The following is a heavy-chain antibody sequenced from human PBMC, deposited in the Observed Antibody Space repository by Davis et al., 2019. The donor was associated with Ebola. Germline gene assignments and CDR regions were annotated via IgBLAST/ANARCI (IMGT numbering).Heavy chain of an antibody. Sequence: ASVKVSCKASGYTFTSFYMHWVRQAPGQGLQWMGIINLSGGSTNYAQKFQGRVTMTRDTSTSTVYMELSSLRSADTAVYYCARVSPIAVVDAFDIWGQGTMVTVSS. CDR1: GYTFTSFY. V-gene: IGHV1-46*01. J-gene: IGHJ3*02. CDR2: INLSGGST. CDR3: ARVSPIAVVDAFDI. D-gene: IGHD6-19*01.